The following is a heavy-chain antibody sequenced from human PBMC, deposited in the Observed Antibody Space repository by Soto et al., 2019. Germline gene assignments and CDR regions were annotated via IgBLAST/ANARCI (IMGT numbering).Heavy chain of an antibody. CDR1: GYTLTELS. Sequence: ASVKVSCKVSGYTLTELSMHWVRQAPGKGLEWMGGFDPEDGETIYAQKFQGRVTMTEDTSTDTAYMELSSLRSEDTAVYYCATGWWELLRDYFGMDVWGQGTTVTVSS. J-gene: IGHJ6*02. CDR2: FDPEDGET. V-gene: IGHV1-24*01. D-gene: IGHD1-26*01. CDR3: ATGWWELLRDYFGMDV.